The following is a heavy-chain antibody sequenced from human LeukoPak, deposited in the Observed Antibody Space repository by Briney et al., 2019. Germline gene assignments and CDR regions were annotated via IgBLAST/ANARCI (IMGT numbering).Heavy chain of an antibody. CDR1: GYTFTGYY. Sequence: GASVKVSCKASGYTFTGYYMHWVRQAPGQGLEWMGWINPNSGGTNYAQKFQGRVTMTRDTSISTAYMELSRLRSDDTAVYYCARNLEPNPSHSDIAAAGIFWQPNWFDPWGQGTLVTVSS. J-gene: IGHJ5*02. CDR2: INPNSGGT. V-gene: IGHV1-2*02. D-gene: IGHD6-13*01. CDR3: ARNLEPNPSHSDIAAAGIFWQPNWFDP.